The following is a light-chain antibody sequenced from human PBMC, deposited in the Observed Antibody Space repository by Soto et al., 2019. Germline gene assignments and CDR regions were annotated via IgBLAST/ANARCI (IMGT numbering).Light chain of an antibody. J-gene: IGLJ2*01. CDR1: SSDVGAYNY. Sequence: QSVLTQPASVSGSPGQSITISCAGTSSDVGAYNYVSWYQVHPGKAPKLMIYGVTNRPSGVSDRFSGARFANTASLTISGLQAEDEADYYCGSSTSSSALVVFVGGTKLTVL. CDR3: GSSTSSSALVV. CDR2: GVT. V-gene: IGLV2-14*01.